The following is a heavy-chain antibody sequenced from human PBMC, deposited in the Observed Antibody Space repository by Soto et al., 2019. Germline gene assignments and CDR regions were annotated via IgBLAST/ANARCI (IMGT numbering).Heavy chain of an antibody. CDR2: IYYSGST. J-gene: IGHJ4*02. V-gene: IGHV4-31*03. CDR1: GGSISSGGYY. Sequence: QVQLQESGPGLVKPSQTLSLTCTVSGGSISSGGYYWSWIRQHPGKGLEWIGYIYYSGSTYYNPSLKSRVTISVDTSKNQFSLKLSSVTAADTAVYYCARGWRCSGYPPPYYFDYWGQGTLVTVSS. D-gene: IGHD3-22*01. CDR3: ARGWRCSGYPPPYYFDY.